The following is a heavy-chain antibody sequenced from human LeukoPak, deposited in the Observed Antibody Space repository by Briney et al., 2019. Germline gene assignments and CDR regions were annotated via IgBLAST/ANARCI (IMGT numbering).Heavy chain of an antibody. CDR3: ARDLAAVAEFQH. Sequence: SVKVSCKASGGTLSSYAISWVRQAPGQGLEWMGRIIPIFGIANYAQKFQGRVTITADKSTSTAYMELSSLRSEDTAVYYCARDLAAVAEFQHWGQGTLVTVSS. D-gene: IGHD6-19*01. CDR1: GGTLSSYA. V-gene: IGHV1-69*04. CDR2: IIPIFGIA. J-gene: IGHJ1*01.